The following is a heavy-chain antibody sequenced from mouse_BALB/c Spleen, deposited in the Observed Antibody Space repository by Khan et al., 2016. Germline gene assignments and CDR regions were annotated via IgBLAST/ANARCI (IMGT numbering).Heavy chain of an antibody. J-gene: IGHJ2*01. V-gene: IGHV2-2*01. CDR3: ARSRYSPLDF. Sequence: QVQLKQSGPGLVQPSQSLSITCTVSGFSLTTYGVHWVRQSPGKGLEWLGVIWGGGNTDYNATFISRLSISKDNSKSQVFFKMNSLQPYDTAIYYCARSRYSPLDFWGQGTTLTVSS. CDR2: IWGGGNT. CDR1: GFSLTTYG. D-gene: IGHD3-1*01.